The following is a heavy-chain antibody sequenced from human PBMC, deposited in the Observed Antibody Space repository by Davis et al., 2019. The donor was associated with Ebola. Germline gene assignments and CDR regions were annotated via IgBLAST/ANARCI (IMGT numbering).Heavy chain of an antibody. D-gene: IGHD1-1*01. J-gene: IGHJ4*02. CDR2: INTSVAST. CDR1: GYTFSNYF. V-gene: IGHV1-46*01. CDR3: ARAQFPTTSDH. Sequence: AASVKVSCKASGYTFSNYFVQWVRQAPGQGLEWMGIINTSVASTSYGQQFQGRITMTGDTATTTAYMEVGSLRSDDTAVYYCARAQFPTTSDHWGQGTLVTVSS.